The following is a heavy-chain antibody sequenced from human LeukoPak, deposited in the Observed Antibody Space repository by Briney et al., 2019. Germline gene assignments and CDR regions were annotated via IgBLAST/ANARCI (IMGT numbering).Heavy chain of an antibody. CDR3: ARDTSTVTNREFDY. V-gene: IGHV3-21*01. J-gene: IGHJ4*02. CDR1: GFTFSSYN. Sequence: GSLRLSCAASGFTFSSYNMNWVRRAPGKGLEWVSLISSDTSYIHYADSVKGRFTISRDNAKNSVFLQMNSLRAEDTAVYYCARDTSTVTNREFDYWGQGTLVTVSS. CDR2: ISSDTSYI. D-gene: IGHD4-17*01.